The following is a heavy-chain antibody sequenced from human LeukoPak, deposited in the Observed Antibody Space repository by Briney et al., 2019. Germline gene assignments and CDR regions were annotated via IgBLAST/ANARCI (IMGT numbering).Heavy chain of an antibody. D-gene: IGHD6-13*01. Sequence: GGSLRLSCAASGFTFSSYGMHWVRQAPGKGLEWVAVISYDGSNKYYADSVKGRFTISRDNSKNTLYLQMNSLRAEDCAKALILYSSSREYYFDYWGQGTLVTVSS. V-gene: IGHV3-30*03. CDR2: ISYDGSNK. CDR3: LYSSSREYYFDY. J-gene: IGHJ4*02. CDR1: GFTFSSYG.